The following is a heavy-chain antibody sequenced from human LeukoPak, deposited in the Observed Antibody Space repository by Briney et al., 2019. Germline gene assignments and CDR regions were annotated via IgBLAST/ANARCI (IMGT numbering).Heavy chain of an antibody. J-gene: IGHJ4*02. D-gene: IGHD1/OR15-1a*01. CDR2: IYPSYSDT. CDR3: ARRRTGTYYFDY. Sequence: WESLKISCEGSGYSLNSYWIGWLRQMPGKGLEWMGIIYPSYSDTLLSPSLQGQVTISADKSISTAYLQWNSMKASDTAMYYCARRRTGTYYFDYWGQGTLVTVSS. CDR1: GYSLNSYW. V-gene: IGHV5-51*01.